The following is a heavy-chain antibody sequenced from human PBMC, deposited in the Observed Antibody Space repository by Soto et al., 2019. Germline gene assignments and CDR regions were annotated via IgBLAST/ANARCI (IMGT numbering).Heavy chain of an antibody. V-gene: IGHV1-69*04. Sequence: ASVKVSCKASGGTFSSYTISWVRQAPGQGLEWMGRIIPILGIANYAQKFQGRVTITADKSTSTAYMELSSLRSEDTAVYYCARDSVVAAAGTLQHWGQGTLVTVSS. CDR1: GGTFSSYT. CDR2: IIPILGIA. J-gene: IGHJ1*01. CDR3: ARDSVVAAAGTLQH. D-gene: IGHD6-13*01.